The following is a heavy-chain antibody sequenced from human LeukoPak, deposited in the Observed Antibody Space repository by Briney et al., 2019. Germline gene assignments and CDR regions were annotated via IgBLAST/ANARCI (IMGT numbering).Heavy chain of an antibody. J-gene: IGHJ6*03. Sequence: EASVKVSCKASGYTFTGYYMHWVRQAPGQGLEWMGWINPNSGGTNYAQKFQGRVTMTRDTSISTAYMELSRLRSDDTAVYYCARYSSTWHSLGYMDVWGKGTTVTISS. V-gene: IGHV1-2*02. D-gene: IGHD6-13*01. CDR3: ARYSSTWHSLGYMDV. CDR1: GYTFTGYY. CDR2: INPNSGGT.